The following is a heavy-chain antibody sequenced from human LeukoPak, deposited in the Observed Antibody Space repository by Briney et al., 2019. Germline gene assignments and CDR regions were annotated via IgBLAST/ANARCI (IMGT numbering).Heavy chain of an antibody. Sequence: ASVKVSCKASGYTFTSYDINWVRQATGQGLEWMGWMNPNSGNTGYAQKFQGRVTITRNTSISTAYMELSRLRSDDTAVYYCARDSRVTNGDYWGQGTLVTVSP. D-gene: IGHD1-26*01. CDR3: ARDSRVTNGDY. CDR1: GYTFTSYD. V-gene: IGHV1-8*03. CDR2: MNPNSGNT. J-gene: IGHJ4*02.